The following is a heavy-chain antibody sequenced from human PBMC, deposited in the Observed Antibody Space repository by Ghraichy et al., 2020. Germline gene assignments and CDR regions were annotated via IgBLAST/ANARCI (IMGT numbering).Heavy chain of an antibody. D-gene: IGHD3-22*01. CDR2: ISGSGGST. J-gene: IGHJ4*02. V-gene: IGHV3-23*01. Sequence: GESLNISCAASGFTFSSYAMSWVRQAPGKGLEWVSAISGSGGSTYYADSVKGRFTISRDNSKNTLYLQMNSLRAEDTAVYYCAKKGGYYDYWGQGTLVTVSS. CDR3: AKKGGYYDY. CDR1: GFTFSSYA.